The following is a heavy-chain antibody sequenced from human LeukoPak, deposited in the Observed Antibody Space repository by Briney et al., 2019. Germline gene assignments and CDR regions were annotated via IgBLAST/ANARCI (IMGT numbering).Heavy chain of an antibody. CDR1: GFTFSSNW. J-gene: IGHJ4*02. Sequence: GGSLRLSCAASGFTFSSNWMHWVRQAPGKGLEWVSGISASSSIYYADSVKGRFTISRDNSKNTLYLQVNSLRADDTAVYYCAKGSYYDSSGYYYFDYWGQGTLVTVSS. CDR2: ISASSSI. D-gene: IGHD3-22*01. CDR3: AKGSYYDSSGYYYFDY. V-gene: IGHV3-23*01.